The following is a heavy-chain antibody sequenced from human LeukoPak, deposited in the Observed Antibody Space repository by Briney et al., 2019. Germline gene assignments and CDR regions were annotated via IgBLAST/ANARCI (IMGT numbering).Heavy chain of an antibody. J-gene: IGHJ5*02. CDR2: MNPNSGNT. CDR1: GYTFTSYD. V-gene: IGHV1-8*01. D-gene: IGHD3-10*01. CDR3: ARGLMVRGVSVRPYNWFDP. Sequence: GASVTVSFKASGYTFTSYDINWVRQATGQGREWMGWMNPNSGNTGYAQKFQGTVTMTRNTSISTAYMELSSLRSEDTAVYYCARGLMVRGVSVRPYNWFDPWGQGTLVTVSS.